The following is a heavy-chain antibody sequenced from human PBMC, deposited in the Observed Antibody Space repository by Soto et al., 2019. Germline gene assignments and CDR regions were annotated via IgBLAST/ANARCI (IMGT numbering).Heavy chain of an antibody. J-gene: IGHJ6*02. CDR3: ARDPRGVTQRIGPIYGMDV. V-gene: IGHV1-46*01. CDR2: INPSGGST. D-gene: IGHD2-21*02. CDR1: GYTFTSYY. Sequence: SVKVSCKASGYTFTSYYMHWVRQAPGQGLEWMGIINPSGGSTSYAQKFQGRVTMTRDTSTSTVYMELSSLRSEDTAVYYCARDPRGVTQRIGPIYGMDVWGQGNTVTVSS.